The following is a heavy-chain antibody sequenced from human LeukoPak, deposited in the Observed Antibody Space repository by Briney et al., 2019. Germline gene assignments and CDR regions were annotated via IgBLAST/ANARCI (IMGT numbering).Heavy chain of an antibody. CDR1: GGTFSSYA. CDR2: IIPIFCTA. Sequence: SVKVSCKASGGTFSSYAISWVRQAPGQGLEWMGGIIPIFCTANYAQKFQGRVTITADESTSTAYMELSSLRSEDTAVYYCAKDPPTAMVWYYFDYWGQGTLVTVSS. V-gene: IGHV1-69*13. J-gene: IGHJ4*02. CDR3: AKDPPTAMVWYYFDY. D-gene: IGHD5-18*01.